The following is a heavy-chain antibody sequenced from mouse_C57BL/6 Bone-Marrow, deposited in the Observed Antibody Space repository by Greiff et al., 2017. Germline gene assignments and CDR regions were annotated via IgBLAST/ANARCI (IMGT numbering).Heavy chain of an antibody. J-gene: IGHJ4*01. Sequence: EVMLVESGGDLVKPGGSLKLSCAASGFTFSSYGMSWVRQTPDKRLEWVATISSGGSYTYYPDSVKGRFTISRDKAKNTLYLQMSSMKSEDTAMYYCASSWDYWSQGTSVTVSS. V-gene: IGHV5-6*01. CDR1: GFTFSSYG. CDR2: ISSGGSYT. CDR3: ASSWDY.